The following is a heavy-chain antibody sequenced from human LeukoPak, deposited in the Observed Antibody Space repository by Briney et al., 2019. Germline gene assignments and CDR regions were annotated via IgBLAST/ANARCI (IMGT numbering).Heavy chain of an antibody. CDR3: AKGTATVTEYGMDV. CDR1: GFTVSSNY. CDR2: IYSGGST. Sequence: GGSLRLSCAASGFTVSSNYMSWVRQAPGKGLEWVSVIYSGGSTYYADSVKGRFTISRDNSKNTLYLQMNSLRAEDTAVYYCAKGTATVTEYGMDVWGQGTTVTVSS. D-gene: IGHD4-11*01. J-gene: IGHJ6*02. V-gene: IGHV3-53*01.